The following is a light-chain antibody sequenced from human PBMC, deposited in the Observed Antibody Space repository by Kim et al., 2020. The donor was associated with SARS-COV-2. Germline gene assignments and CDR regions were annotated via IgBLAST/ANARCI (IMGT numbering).Light chain of an antibody. V-gene: IGKV1-39*01. Sequence: DIQMTQSPSSLSASVGDRVTITCRTSQSISSYLNWYQQNPGKAPKFLIYAASNLQSGVPSRFSGSGSGTDFTLTITSLQPEDFATYYCQQSHSTPRTFGQGTKVDIK. CDR3: QQSHSTPRT. CDR2: AAS. CDR1: QSISSY. J-gene: IGKJ1*01.